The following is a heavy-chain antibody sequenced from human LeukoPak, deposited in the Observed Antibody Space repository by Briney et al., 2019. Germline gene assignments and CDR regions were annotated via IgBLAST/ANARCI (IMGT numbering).Heavy chain of an antibody. CDR3: ARVWSGHFDY. CDR1: GFPFSHSA. V-gene: IGHV3-23*01. D-gene: IGHD3-3*01. Sequence: PGGSLRLSCAASGFPFSHSAMSWVRQAPGKGLEWVSAIGGRADTTYYADSVKGRFTISRDNAKDTLYLQMNSLRADDTAVYYCARVWSGHFDYWGQGTLVTVSS. J-gene: IGHJ4*02. CDR2: IGGRADTT.